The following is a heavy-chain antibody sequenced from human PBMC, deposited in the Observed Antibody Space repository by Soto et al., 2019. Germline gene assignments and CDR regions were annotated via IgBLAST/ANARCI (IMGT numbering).Heavy chain of an antibody. CDR1: GFTFSSYS. D-gene: IGHD2-15*01. Sequence: EVQLVESGGGLVKPGGSLRLSCAASGFTFSSYSMNWVRQAPGKRLEWVSSISSSSSYIYYADSVKGRFTITRDNAKNSLYLQMNRLKAEDTSVYYCAKRARYCSGGSCTYYFDYWGQGTLVNVSS. CDR3: AKRARYCSGGSCTYYFDY. V-gene: IGHV3-21*01. CDR2: ISSSSSYI. J-gene: IGHJ4*02.